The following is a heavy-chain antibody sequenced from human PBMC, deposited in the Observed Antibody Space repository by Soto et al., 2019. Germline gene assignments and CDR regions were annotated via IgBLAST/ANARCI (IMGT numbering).Heavy chain of an antibody. CDR1: GYTFTSSG. J-gene: IGHJ6*02. D-gene: IGHD3-3*01. Sequence: QVQLVQSGAEVKKPGASVKVSCKASGYTFTSSGISWVRQAPGQGLEWMGWISTDNGNTNYAQHLQGRVSITTDTPTTTAYMDLRSLISDDTAVYYCARDQGITTFAVYSMYFYGMDVWGQGTTVTVSS. CDR2: ISTDNGNT. CDR3: ARDQGITTFAVYSMYFYGMDV. V-gene: IGHV1-18*01.